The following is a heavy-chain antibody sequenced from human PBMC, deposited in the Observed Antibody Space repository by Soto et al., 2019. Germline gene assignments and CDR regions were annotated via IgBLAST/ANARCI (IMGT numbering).Heavy chain of an antibody. V-gene: IGHV4-59*01. CDR2: VFSSGST. J-gene: IGHJ4*02. Sequence: PSETLSLTCTVSDGSISGYYWSWIRQPPGKGLEWIGYVFSSGSTDYNPSLKSRVTILVDTSKNQLSLTLKSVTAADTAVYFCARGSTRLGRGWCYIDYRGQGYRITVSS. CDR3: ARGSTRLGRGWCYIDY. CDR1: DGSISGYY. D-gene: IGHD6-19*01.